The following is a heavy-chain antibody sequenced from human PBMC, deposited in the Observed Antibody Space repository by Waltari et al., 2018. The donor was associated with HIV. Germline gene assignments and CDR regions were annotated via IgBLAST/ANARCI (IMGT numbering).Heavy chain of an antibody. V-gene: IGHV3-23*01. CDR1: GFPFSNYA. CDR2: ISGSSTST. D-gene: IGHD6-19*01. J-gene: IGHJ4*02. Sequence: EVQLLESGGGLVQPGLSLRLSCAASGFPFSNYARGWVRQAPGRGLEWVSSISGSSTSTYYADSVKGRFTISRDNSRNTLYLQMNSLRAEDTAVYYCAKDLAVASEDYWGQGTLVTVSS. CDR3: AKDLAVASEDY.